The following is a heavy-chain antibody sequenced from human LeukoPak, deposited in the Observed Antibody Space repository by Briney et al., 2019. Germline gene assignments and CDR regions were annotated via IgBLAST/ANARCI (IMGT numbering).Heavy chain of an antibody. Sequence: GGSLRLSCAVSGPIVSANYMSWVRQAPGKGLEWISILYVNENRYYADSVKGRFIISRDTSKNTLYLQMNSLRAEDTAMYYCVREDLGVDYWGQGTLVTVSS. V-gene: IGHV3-53*01. J-gene: IGHJ4*02. CDR1: GPIVSANY. CDR2: LYVNENR. D-gene: IGHD1-26*01. CDR3: VREDLGVDY.